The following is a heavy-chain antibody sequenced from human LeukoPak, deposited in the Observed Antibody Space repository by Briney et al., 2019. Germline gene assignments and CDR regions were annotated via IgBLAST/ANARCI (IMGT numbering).Heavy chain of an antibody. CDR1: GNTFIGHW. Sequence: ASVKVSCKASGNTFIGHWIHWVRQAPGQGLEWMGAINPRGDATIGAQKFQGRVTTTRDTSTSTVYIELSSLRSEDTAVYYCAREGQQLKHFDYWGQGTLVTVSS. D-gene: IGHD1-1*01. CDR3: AREGQQLKHFDY. V-gene: IGHV1-46*01. CDR2: INPRGDAT. J-gene: IGHJ4*02.